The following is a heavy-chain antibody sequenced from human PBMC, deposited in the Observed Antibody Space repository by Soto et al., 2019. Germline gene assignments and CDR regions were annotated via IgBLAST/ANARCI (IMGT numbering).Heavy chain of an antibody. D-gene: IGHD1-1*01. CDR1: VYTFTSYG. V-gene: IGHV1-18*01. J-gene: IGHJ4*02. CDR3: AREYETVGLDY. Sequence: PSVKVSCKASVYTFTSYGISWVRQAPGQGLEWMGWISAYNGNTNYAQKLQGRVTMTTDTSTSTAYMELRSLRSDDTAVYYCAREYETVGLDYWGQGTLVTVSS. CDR2: ISAYNGNT.